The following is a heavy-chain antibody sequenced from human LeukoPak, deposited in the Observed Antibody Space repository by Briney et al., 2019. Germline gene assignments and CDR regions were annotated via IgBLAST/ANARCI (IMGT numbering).Heavy chain of an antibody. J-gene: IGHJ4*02. CDR3: ARESMVATSPPFDY. Sequence: PGGSLRLSCAASGFTFSSYSMNWVRQAPGKGLEWVSSISSSSSYIYYADSVKGRFTISRDNAKNSLYLQMNSLRAEDTAVYYCARESMVATSPPFDYWGQGTQVTVSS. CDR1: GFTFSSYS. CDR2: ISSSSSYI. V-gene: IGHV3-21*01. D-gene: IGHD5-12*01.